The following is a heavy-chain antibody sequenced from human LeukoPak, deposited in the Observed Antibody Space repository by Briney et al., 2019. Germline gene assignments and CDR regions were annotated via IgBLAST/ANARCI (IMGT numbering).Heavy chain of an antibody. Sequence: PSGTLSLTCAVSGGSISSSNWWSWVRQPPGKGLEWIGSIYYSGSTYYNPSLKSRVTISVDTSKNQFSLKLSSVTAADTAVYYCARQPCGDRYYYDSSGYYYVGAFDIWGQGTMVTVSS. V-gene: IGHV4-4*02. J-gene: IGHJ3*02. CDR2: IYYSGST. CDR1: GGSISSSNW. CDR3: ARQPCGDRYYYDSSGYYYVGAFDI. D-gene: IGHD3-22*01.